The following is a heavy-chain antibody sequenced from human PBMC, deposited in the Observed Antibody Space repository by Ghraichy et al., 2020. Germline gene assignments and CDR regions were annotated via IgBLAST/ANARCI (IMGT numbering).Heavy chain of an antibody. CDR1: GGSISSGGYS. D-gene: IGHD3-10*01. CDR2: IYYSGST. CDR3: ARVYYGSGSYRVDY. J-gene: IGHJ4*02. V-gene: IGHV4-30-4*07. Sequence: SQTLSLTCAVSGGSISSGGYSWSWIRQPPGKGLEWIGYIYYSGSTYYNPSLKSRVTISVDTSKNQFSLKLSSVTAADTAVYYCARVYYGSGSYRVDYWGQGTLVTVSS.